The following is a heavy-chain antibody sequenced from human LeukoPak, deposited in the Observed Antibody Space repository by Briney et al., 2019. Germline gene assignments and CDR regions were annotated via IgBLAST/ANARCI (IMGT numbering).Heavy chain of an antibody. CDR2: MNPNSGAT. CDR1: GYTFTSYD. Sequence: ASVKVSCKASGYTFTSYDFNWLRQATGQGPEWMGWMNPNSGATGYAQKFQGRVTMTRDTSTSTVYMELSSLRSEDTAVYYCARGYSQVRVYFDYWGQGTLVTVSS. J-gene: IGHJ4*02. CDR3: ARGYSQVRVYFDY. V-gene: IGHV1-8*01. D-gene: IGHD2-21*01.